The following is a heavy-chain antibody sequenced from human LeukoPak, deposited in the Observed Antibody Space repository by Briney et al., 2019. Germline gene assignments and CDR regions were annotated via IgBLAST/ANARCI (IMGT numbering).Heavy chain of an antibody. V-gene: IGHV3-23*01. D-gene: IGHD3-9*01. Sequence: GGSLRLSCAASGFTFSSYAMSWVRQAPGKGPEWVSAISGSGGSTYYADSVKGRFTISRDNSKNTLYLQMNSLRAEDTAVYYCAKVELRYFPPNWFDPWGQGTLVTVSS. CDR1: GFTFSSYA. CDR3: AKVELRYFPPNWFDP. J-gene: IGHJ5*02. CDR2: ISGSGGST.